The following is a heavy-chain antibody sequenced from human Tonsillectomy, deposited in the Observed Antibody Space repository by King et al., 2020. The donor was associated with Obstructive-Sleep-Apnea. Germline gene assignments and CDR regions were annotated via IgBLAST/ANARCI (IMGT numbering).Heavy chain of an antibody. D-gene: IGHD4-17*01. J-gene: IGHJ4*02. CDR3: AKEAIVGDSASFDY. V-gene: IGHV3-23*04. Sequence: VQLVESGGGLVQPGGSLRLSCAASGFTFSSYAMSWVRQAPGKGLEWGSAISGSGGSSYYSDSVKGRLTISRENSKNTLYLQMNSLRAGDTAVYYCAKEAIVGDSASFDYWGQGTLVTVSS. CDR1: GFTFSSYA. CDR2: ISGSGGSS.